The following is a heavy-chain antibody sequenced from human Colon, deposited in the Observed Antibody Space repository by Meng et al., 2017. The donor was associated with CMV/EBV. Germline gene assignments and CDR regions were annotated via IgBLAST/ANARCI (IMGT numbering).Heavy chain of an antibody. CDR1: GGSFSGYY. D-gene: IGHD5-12*01. CDR3: ARGGLVDY. CDR2: INHSGST. V-gene: IGHV4-34*01. Sequence: SETLSLTCAVYGGSFSGYYWSWIHQPPGKGLEWIGEINHSGSTNYNPSLKSRVTISVDTSKNQFSLKLSSVTAADTAVYYCARGGLVDYWGQGTLVTVSS. J-gene: IGHJ4*02.